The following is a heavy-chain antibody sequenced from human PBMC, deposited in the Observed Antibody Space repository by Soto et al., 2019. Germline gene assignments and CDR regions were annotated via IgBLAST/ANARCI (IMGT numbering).Heavy chain of an antibody. CDR3: ARSLNIHWKNYFDP. CDR2: ISSSDGTT. D-gene: IGHD1-1*01. Sequence: EVQILESGGGLVQSGGSLRLSCAASGFTFSSSAMNWVRQAPGKGLEWVSIISSSDGTTYYADSVKGRFTISRDNSKNTPYLDMNSLRAEDTALYYCARSLNIHWKNYFDPWGQGTLVTVSS. CDR1: GFTFSSSA. V-gene: IGHV3-23*01. J-gene: IGHJ5*02.